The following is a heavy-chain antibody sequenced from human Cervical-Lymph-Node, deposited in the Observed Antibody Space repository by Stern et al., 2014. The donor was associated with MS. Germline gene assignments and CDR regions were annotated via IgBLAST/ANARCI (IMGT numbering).Heavy chain of an antibody. V-gene: IGHV3-21*01. Sequence: EVQLVESGGGLVKPGGSLRLSCAASGFTFSSYSMNWVRQAPGKGLEWVSSISSSSSYIYYADSVKGRFTISRDNAKNSLYLQMNSLRAEDTAVYYCARNYDFWSGYLFDYWGQGTLVTVSS. D-gene: IGHD3-3*01. J-gene: IGHJ4*02. CDR2: ISSSSSYI. CDR3: ARNYDFWSGYLFDY. CDR1: GFTFSSYS.